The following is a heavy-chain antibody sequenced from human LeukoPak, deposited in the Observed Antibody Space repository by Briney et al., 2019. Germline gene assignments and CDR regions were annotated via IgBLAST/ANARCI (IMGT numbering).Heavy chain of an antibody. V-gene: IGHV3-23*01. CDR1: GFTFSTFA. J-gene: IGHJ4*02. Sequence: GGSLRLSCEASGFTFSTFAMIWVSQPPGKGLEWVSSIFPSGGEIRYADSVRGRFTISRDNSKSTLSLQMNSLRAEDTAIYYCATYRQVLLPFESWGQGTLVTVSS. CDR2: IFPSGGEI. CDR3: ATYRQVLLPFES. D-gene: IGHD2-8*02.